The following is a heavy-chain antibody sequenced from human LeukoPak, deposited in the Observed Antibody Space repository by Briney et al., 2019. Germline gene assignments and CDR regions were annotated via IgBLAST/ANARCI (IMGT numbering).Heavy chain of an antibody. CDR2: ISGSGGST. J-gene: IGHJ4*02. V-gene: IGHV3-23*01. CDR1: GFTFSSYG. CDR3: AKDSGTYYYDSSGYYFDY. D-gene: IGHD3-22*01. Sequence: PGGSLRLSCAASGFTFSSYGMSWVRQAPGKGLEWVSAISGSGGSTYYADSVKGRFTISRDNSKNTLYLQMNSLRAEDTAVYCCAKDSGTYYYDSSGYYFDYWGQGTLVTVSS.